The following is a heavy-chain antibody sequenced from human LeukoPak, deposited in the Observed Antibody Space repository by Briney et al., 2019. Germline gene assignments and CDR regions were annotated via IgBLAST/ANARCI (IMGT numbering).Heavy chain of an antibody. J-gene: IGHJ4*02. Sequence: PGGSLRLSCAASGFTFSTYTMNWVRQAPGKGLEWVSSITSSSSYIYYADSVKGRFTISRDNAKNSLYLQMNSLRAEDTAVYYCARDGYDFWSGYYPPFFGYWGQGTLVTVSS. V-gene: IGHV3-21*01. CDR3: ARDGYDFWSGYYPPFFGY. CDR1: GFTFSTYT. CDR2: ITSSSSYI. D-gene: IGHD3-3*01.